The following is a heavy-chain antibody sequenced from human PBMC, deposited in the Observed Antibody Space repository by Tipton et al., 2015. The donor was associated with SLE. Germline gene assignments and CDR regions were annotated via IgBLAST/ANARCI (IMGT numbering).Heavy chain of an antibody. Sequence: TLSLTCTVSGGSISSHYWSWIRQPPGKGLEWIGSIYYSGSTYYNPSLKSRVTISVDTSKNQFSLKLSSVTAADTAVYYCARVSYYGSGRDFDYWGQGTLVTVSS. CDR3: ARVSYYGSGRDFDY. CDR2: IYYSGST. D-gene: IGHD3-10*01. J-gene: IGHJ4*02. CDR1: GGSISSHY. V-gene: IGHV4-39*07.